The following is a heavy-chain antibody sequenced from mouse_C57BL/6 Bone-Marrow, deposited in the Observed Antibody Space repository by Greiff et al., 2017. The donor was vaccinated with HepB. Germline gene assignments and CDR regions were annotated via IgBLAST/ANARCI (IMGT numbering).Heavy chain of an antibody. D-gene: IGHD1-1*02. CDR3: ARDEGGYGYAMDY. Sequence: EVKLMESGGGLVKPGGSLKLSCAASGFTFSSYAMSWVRQTPEKRLEWVATISDGGSYTYYPDNVKGRFTISRDNAKNNLYLQMSHLKSEDTAMYYCARDEGGYGYAMDYWGQGTSVTVSS. V-gene: IGHV5-4*01. CDR2: ISDGGSYT. CDR1: GFTFSSYA. J-gene: IGHJ4*01.